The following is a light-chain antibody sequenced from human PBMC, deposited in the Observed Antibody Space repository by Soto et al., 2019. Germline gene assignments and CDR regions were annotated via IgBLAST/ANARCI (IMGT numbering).Light chain of an antibody. CDR2: DVS. CDR3: SSYTSSSTLCV. Sequence: QSSLTQPASVSGSPGQSITISCTGTSSDVGGYNYVSWYQQHPGKAPKLMIYDVSNRPSGVSNRFSGSKSGNTASLTISGLQAEDEADYYGSSYTSSSTLCVFGTGTKVTVL. V-gene: IGLV2-14*01. J-gene: IGLJ1*01. CDR1: SSDVGGYNY.